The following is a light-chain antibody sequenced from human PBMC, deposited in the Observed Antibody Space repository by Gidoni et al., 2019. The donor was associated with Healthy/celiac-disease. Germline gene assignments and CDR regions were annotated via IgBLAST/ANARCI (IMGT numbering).Light chain of an antibody. J-gene: IGLJ2*01. CDR3: QSYDSSLSGSKV. V-gene: IGLV1-40*01. Sequence: QSVLTHPPSVSGAPGQRVTISCTGSSSNIGAGYDVHWYQQLPGTAPKLLIYGNSNRPSGGPDRFSGSKSGTSASLAITGRQTEDEADYYCQSYDSSLSGSKVFGGGTKLTVL. CDR2: GNS. CDR1: SSNIGAGYD.